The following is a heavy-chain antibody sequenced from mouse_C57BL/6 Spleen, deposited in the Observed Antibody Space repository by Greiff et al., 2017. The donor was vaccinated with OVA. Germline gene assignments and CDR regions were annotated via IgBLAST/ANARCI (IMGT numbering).Heavy chain of an antibody. CDR1: GFTFSSYG. V-gene: IGHV5-6*01. Sequence: EVKLMESGGDLVKPGGSLKLSCAASGFTFSSYGMSWVRQTPDKRLEWVATISSGGSYTYYPDSVKGRFTISRDNAKNTLYLQMSSLKSEDTAMYYCARHEDDYYFDYWGQGTTLTVSS. CDR2: ISSGGSYT. CDR3: ARHEDDYYFDY. D-gene: IGHD2-4*01. J-gene: IGHJ2*01.